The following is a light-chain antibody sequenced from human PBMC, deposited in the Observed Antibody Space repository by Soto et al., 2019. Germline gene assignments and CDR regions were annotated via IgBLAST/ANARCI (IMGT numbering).Light chain of an antibody. J-gene: IGKJ1*01. CDR2: GAS. Sequence: EIVLTQSPGTLSLSPGERATLSCRVSQSVSSSYLAWYQQKPGQAPRLLIYGASSRATGIPDRFCGSGSGTDFTLTISRLEPEDFAVYYCQQYGSSPRTFGQGTKVDIK. V-gene: IGKV3-20*01. CDR3: QQYGSSPRT. CDR1: QSVSSSY.